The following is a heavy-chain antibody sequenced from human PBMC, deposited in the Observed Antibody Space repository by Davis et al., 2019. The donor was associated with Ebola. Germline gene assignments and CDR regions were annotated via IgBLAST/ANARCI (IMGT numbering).Heavy chain of an antibody. CDR2: IKQDGVEK. Sequence: PGGSLRLSCAASGFTFSAFWMNWVRQAPGKGLEWVANIKQDGVEKHYVDSVKGRFTISRDNANNTLYLQMNNVRAEDAGVYYCATVASCCFHYGMDVWGQGTTVAVSS. CDR3: ATVASCCFHYGMDV. CDR1: GFTFSAFW. V-gene: IGHV3-7*01. D-gene: IGHD2-2*01. J-gene: IGHJ6*02.